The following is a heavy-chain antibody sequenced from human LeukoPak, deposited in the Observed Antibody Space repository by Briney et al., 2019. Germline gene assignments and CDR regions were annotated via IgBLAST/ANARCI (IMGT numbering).Heavy chain of an antibody. J-gene: IGHJ4*02. CDR1: GGSISSYY. D-gene: IGHD2-15*01. Sequence: SETLSLTCTVSGGSISSYYWSWIRQPPGKGLEWIGYIYYSGSTNYNPSLKSRVTISVDTSKNQFSLKLSSVTAADTAVYYCARYCSGGSCYPREFDYWGQGTLVTVSS. CDR2: IYYSGST. CDR3: ARYCSGGSCYPREFDY. V-gene: IGHV4-59*01.